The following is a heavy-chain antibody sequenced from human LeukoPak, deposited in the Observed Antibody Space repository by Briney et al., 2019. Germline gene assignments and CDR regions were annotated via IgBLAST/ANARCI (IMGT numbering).Heavy chain of an antibody. CDR2: FDPEDGET. D-gene: IGHD5-18*01. V-gene: IGHV1-24*01. J-gene: IGHJ4*02. CDR1: GYTLTELS. Sequence: ASVKVSCKVSGYTLTELSMHWVRQAPGKRLEWMGGFDPEDGETIYAQKFQGRVTITADKSTSTAYMELSSLRSEDTAVYYCARDHNTAMVYWGQGTLVTVSS. CDR3: ARDHNTAMVY.